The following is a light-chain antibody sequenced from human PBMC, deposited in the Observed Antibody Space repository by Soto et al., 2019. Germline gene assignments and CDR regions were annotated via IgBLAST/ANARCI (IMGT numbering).Light chain of an antibody. CDR3: QSYDSSLSFV. J-gene: IGLJ2*01. CDR2: GNS. V-gene: IGLV1-40*01. Sequence: QSVLTQPPSVSGAPGQRVTISCTGSSSNIGAGYDVHWYQQLPGTAPKILIYGNSNRPSGVPDRFSGSKSGTSASLAITGLRAEEGADYYCQSYDSSLSFVFGGGTKLTVL. CDR1: SSNIGAGYD.